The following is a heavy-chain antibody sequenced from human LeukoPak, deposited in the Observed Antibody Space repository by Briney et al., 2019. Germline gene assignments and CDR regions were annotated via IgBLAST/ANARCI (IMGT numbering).Heavy chain of an antibody. J-gene: IGHJ4*02. CDR3: ARDKFNGDSYFDN. CDR1: GFTFSSYA. CDR2: ISYDGSNK. Sequence: GRSLRLSCAASGFTFSSYAMHWVRQAPGKGLEWVAVISYDGSNKYYADSVKGRFTISRDNSKNTLYLQMNSLRAEDTAVYYCARDKFNGDSYFDNWGQGTLVTVSS. D-gene: IGHD4-17*01. V-gene: IGHV3-30*04.